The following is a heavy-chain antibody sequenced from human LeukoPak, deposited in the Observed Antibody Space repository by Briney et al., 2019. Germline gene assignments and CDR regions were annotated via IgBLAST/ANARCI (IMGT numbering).Heavy chain of an antibody. CDR3: AIINHPDCRVC. CDR1: GYPFTTSW. J-gene: IGHJ4*02. V-gene: IGHV5-51*01. Sequence: GESLKISWQGFGYPFTTSWIGWARQLPGKGLEWTAIIYAGNSDAKYSPSFQGQVSISTDRSISTAYLHWSSLKASDTAIYYCAIINHPDCRVCWGQGTLVTVSS. D-gene: IGHD1-14*01. CDR2: IYAGNSDA.